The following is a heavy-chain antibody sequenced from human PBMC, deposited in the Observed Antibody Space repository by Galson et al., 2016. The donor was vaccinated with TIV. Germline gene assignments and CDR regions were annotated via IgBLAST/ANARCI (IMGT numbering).Heavy chain of an antibody. Sequence: SVKVSCKASGYIFINYYIHWVRQAPGRGLEWLGWFNPDSGATQYAQKFQGRVTMTRDTSISTAYMELRRLISDDTAVYYCARVNWARAFDYWGQGALVTVSS. CDR2: FNPDSGAT. V-gene: IGHV1-2*02. CDR1: GYIFINYY. J-gene: IGHJ4*02. CDR3: ARVNWARAFDY. D-gene: IGHD7-27*01.